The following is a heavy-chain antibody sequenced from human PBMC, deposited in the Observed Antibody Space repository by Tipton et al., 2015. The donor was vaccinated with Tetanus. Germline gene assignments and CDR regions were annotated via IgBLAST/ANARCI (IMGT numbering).Heavy chain of an antibody. CDR2: MNPQTGPA. Sequence: QSGPEVKKPGASVKVSCQAFGYAFASYDLNWVRQASGQGLEWLGYMNPQTGPAGYAQKFQGRVTMTSDISSSTAYMELRNLRSDDTAVYYCARGNRGSSWYLWGQGTPVTVSS. CDR1: GYAFASYD. D-gene: IGHD6-13*01. J-gene: IGHJ4*02. CDR3: ARGNRGSSWYL. V-gene: IGHV1-8*01.